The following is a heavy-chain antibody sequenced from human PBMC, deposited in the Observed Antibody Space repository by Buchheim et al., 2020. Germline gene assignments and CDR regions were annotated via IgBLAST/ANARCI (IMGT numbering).Heavy chain of an antibody. CDR1: GFTFSSYI. J-gene: IGHJ4*02. CDR3: ARAGKYFFGSSGDHYFNY. Sequence: VHLVESGGGVVQPGGSLRLSCAASGFTFSSYIMHWVRQAPGKGLKWVAVVSYDGRNEHYSDSVKGRFTISRDNFKNTLYLQLNSLRAEDTAVYYCARAGKYFFGSSGDHYFNYWGQGAL. D-gene: IGHD3-22*01. V-gene: IGHV3-30*04. CDR2: VSYDGRNE.